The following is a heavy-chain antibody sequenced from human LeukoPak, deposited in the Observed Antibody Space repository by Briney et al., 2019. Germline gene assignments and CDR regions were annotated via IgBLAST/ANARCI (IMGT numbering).Heavy chain of an antibody. D-gene: IGHD3-3*01. CDR3: ARDLRPAAIFGVVSGWFDP. Sequence: PSETLSLTCTVSGGSISSYYWSWIRQPPGKGLEWIGYIYYSGSTNYNPSLKSRVTISVDTSKNQFSLKLSSVTAADTAVYYCARDLRPAAIFGVVSGWFDPWGQGTLVTVSS. CDR2: IYYSGST. CDR1: GGSISSYY. V-gene: IGHV4-59*01. J-gene: IGHJ5*02.